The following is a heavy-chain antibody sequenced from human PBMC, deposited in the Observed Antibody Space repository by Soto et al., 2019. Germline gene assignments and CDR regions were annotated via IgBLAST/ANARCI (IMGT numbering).Heavy chain of an antibody. CDR3: ARDYRVGATAHFDY. Sequence: QVQLVQSGAEVKKPGSSVKVSCKASGGTFSSYAISWVRQAPGQGLEWMGGITPIFGTANYAQKFQGRVTITADESTGPAYMELNSLTSEDTAVYYCARDYRVGATAHFDYWGQGTLITVSS. CDR2: ITPIFGTA. CDR1: GGTFSSYA. D-gene: IGHD1-26*01. J-gene: IGHJ4*02. V-gene: IGHV1-69*01.